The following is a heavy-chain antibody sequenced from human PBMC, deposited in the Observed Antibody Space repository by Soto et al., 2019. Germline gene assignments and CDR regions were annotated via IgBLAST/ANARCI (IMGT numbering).Heavy chain of an antibody. J-gene: IGHJ5*02. CDR2: IRSKSNSYAT. Sequence: PGGSLRLSCAASGFTLSGSAMHWVRQASGKGLEWVGRIRSKSNSYATAYAASVKGRFTISRDDSKDTAYLQMNSLKTEDTAVYYCTRDPRNYYDSIGSANWFDPWGQGTLVTVS. D-gene: IGHD3-22*01. CDR1: GFTLSGSA. CDR3: TRDPRNYYDSIGSANWFDP. V-gene: IGHV3-73*01.